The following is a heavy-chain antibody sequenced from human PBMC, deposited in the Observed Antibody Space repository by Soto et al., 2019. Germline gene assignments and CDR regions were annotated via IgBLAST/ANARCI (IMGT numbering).Heavy chain of an antibody. CDR2: INVGNGVT. J-gene: IGHJ4*02. D-gene: IGHD3-10*01. CDR1: GYTFPIQG. V-gene: IGHV1-3*01. Sequence: QVQLVQSGAEVKKPGASVKVSCKASGYTFPIQGLHWVRQAPGHRLEWMGWINVGNGVTKYSQKFQGRVSISRDTSASTGYMELSSLTYEDTAVYYCARDPLWFGELSSFDYWGQGTLVTVSS. CDR3: ARDPLWFGELSSFDY.